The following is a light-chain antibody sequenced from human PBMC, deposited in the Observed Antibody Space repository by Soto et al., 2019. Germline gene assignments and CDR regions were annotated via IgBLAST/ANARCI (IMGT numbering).Light chain of an antibody. Sequence: DIQMTQSPSSLSASVGDRVTITCRASQRITSSLNWYQQKAGKAPKLLIFAASTLQSGVSPRFSGSGSGTGCTLTISSLQPEDSATYFCQQSYSMPLTFAGGTKVEIK. J-gene: IGKJ4*01. CDR2: AAS. CDR1: QRITSS. V-gene: IGKV1-39*01. CDR3: QQSYSMPLT.